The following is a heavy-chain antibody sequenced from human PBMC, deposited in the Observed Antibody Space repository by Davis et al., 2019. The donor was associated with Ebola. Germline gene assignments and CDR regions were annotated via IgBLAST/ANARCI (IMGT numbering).Heavy chain of an antibody. J-gene: IGHJ4*02. Sequence: GGSLRLSCAASGFIFRTYGMHWVRQAPGKGLEWVAVISYDGSNKYYADSVKGRFTISRDNSKNMLYLQMSSLRVEDTGVYYCADVETGSAYWGQGTLVTVSS. CDR1: GFIFRTYG. V-gene: IGHV3-30*03. D-gene: IGHD1-1*01. CDR3: ADVETGSAY. CDR2: ISYDGSNK.